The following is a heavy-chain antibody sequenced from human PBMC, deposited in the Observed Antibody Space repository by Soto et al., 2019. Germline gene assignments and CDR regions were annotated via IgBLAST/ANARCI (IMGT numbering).Heavy chain of an antibody. J-gene: IGHJ6*02. Sequence: GGSLRLSCAASGFTFSSYDMHWVRQATGKGLEWVSAIGTAGDTYYPGSVKGRFTISRENAKNSLYLQMNSLRAGDTAVYYCARVGAYYGMDVWGQGTQVTVSS. CDR1: GFTFSSYD. V-gene: IGHV3-13*01. CDR3: ARVGAYYGMDV. CDR2: IGTAGDT.